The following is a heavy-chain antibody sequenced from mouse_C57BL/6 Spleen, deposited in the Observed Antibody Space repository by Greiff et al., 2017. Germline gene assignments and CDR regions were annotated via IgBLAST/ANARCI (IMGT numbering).Heavy chain of an antibody. Sequence: EVQLQQSGPELVKPGASVKIPCKASGYTFTDYNMDWVKQSPGKSLEWIGDINPNNGGTIYNQKFKGKATLTVDKSSSTAYMERRSLTSEDTAVYYCARWKMGLPGADWGQGTLVTVAA. J-gene: IGHJ3*01. CDR2: INPNNGGT. V-gene: IGHV1-18*01. CDR1: GYTFTDYN. CDR3: ARWKMGLPGAD. D-gene: IGHD2-4*01.